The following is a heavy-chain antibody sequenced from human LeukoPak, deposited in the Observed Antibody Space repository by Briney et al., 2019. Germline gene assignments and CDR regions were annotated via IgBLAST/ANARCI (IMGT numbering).Heavy chain of an antibody. V-gene: IGHV3-30-3*01. CDR3: ARDLGDYFDY. CDR1: GFTFSSYA. CDR2: ISYDGSNK. Sequence: GGSLRLSCAASGFTFSSYAMHWVRQAPGKGLEWVAVISYDGSNKYYADSVKGRFTISRDNSKNTLYMQMNSLRAEDTAVYYCARDLGDYFDYWGQGTLVTVSS. J-gene: IGHJ4*02. D-gene: IGHD3-16*01.